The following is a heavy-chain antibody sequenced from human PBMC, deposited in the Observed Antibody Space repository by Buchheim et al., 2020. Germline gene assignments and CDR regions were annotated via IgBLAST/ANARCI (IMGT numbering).Heavy chain of an antibody. CDR3: VKEGYSSTTGYFDY. V-gene: IGHV3-23*01. Sequence: EVKLLESGGGLVQPGGSLRLSCAASGFTFSSYAISWVRQAPGKGLKWVSAISTSGDDTYYADSVRGRFTVSRDNSKKTLYLQMSSLRAEDTAIYYCVKEGYSSTTGYFDYWGQGAL. D-gene: IGHD6-13*01. J-gene: IGHJ4*02. CDR1: GFTFSSYA. CDR2: ISTSGDDT.